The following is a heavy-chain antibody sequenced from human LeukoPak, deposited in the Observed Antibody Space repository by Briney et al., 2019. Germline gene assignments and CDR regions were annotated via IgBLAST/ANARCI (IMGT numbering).Heavy chain of an antibody. CDR2: IYYSGST. D-gene: IGHD3-3*01. V-gene: IGHV4-59*11. CDR1: GGSISSHY. J-gene: IGHJ4*02. Sequence: SETLSLTCTVSGGSISSHYWSWIRQPPGKGLEWIGYIYYSGSTNYNPSLKSRVTISVDTSKNQFSLKLSSVNAADTAVYYCARGKTIFGVVTPIDYWGQGTLVTVSS. CDR3: ARGKTIFGVVTPIDY.